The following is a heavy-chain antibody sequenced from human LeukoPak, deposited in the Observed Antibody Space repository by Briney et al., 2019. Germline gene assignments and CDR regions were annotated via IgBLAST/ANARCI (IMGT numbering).Heavy chain of an antibody. J-gene: IGHJ4*02. V-gene: IGHV1-3*01. CDR1: GYTFTSYA. CDR2: INAGNGNT. Sequence: ASVKVSCKASGYTFTSYAMHWVRQAPGQRLEWMGWINAGNGNTKYSQKFQGRVTITRDTSASTAYMELSSLRSEDTAVYYCARVSAAWSRVAAAGPLGYWGQGTLVTVSS. CDR3: ARVSAAWSRVAAAGPLGY. D-gene: IGHD6-13*01.